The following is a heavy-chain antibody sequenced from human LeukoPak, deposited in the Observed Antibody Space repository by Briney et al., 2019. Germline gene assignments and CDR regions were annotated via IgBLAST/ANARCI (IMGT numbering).Heavy chain of an antibody. Sequence: ASVKVSCKASGHTFTGYYMHWVRQAPGQGLEWMGRINPNSGGTNYAQKFQGRVTMTRDTSISTAYMELSRLRSDDTAVYYCARDSGDGYKRNPIDYWGQGTLVTVSS. V-gene: IGHV1-2*06. CDR3: ARDSGDGYKRNPIDY. J-gene: IGHJ4*02. CDR2: INPNSGGT. CDR1: GHTFTGYY. D-gene: IGHD5-24*01.